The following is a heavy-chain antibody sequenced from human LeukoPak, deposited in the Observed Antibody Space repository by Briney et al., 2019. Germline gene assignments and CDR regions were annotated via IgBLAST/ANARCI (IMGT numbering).Heavy chain of an antibody. CDR2: VSSTGST. V-gene: IGHV4-30-4*07. D-gene: IGHD3-16*01. Sequence: PSETLSLTCAVSGGSISSGGYSWGWIRQPPGKGLEWIGYVSSTGSTYYNPSLKSRVTISVDTSKNQFSLKLSSVTAADTAVYYCARVWAPGYYYYMDVWGKGTTVTVSS. CDR1: GGSISSGGYS. CDR3: ARVWAPGYYYYMDV. J-gene: IGHJ6*03.